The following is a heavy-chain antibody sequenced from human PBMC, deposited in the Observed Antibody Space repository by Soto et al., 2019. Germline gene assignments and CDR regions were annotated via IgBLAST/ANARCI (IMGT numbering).Heavy chain of an antibody. V-gene: IGHV4-39*01. J-gene: IGHJ5*02. Sequence: QLQLQESGPGLVKPSETLSLTCTVSGGSISSSSYFWGWIRQPPGKGLEWIGSIYYSGSTYYNPSLKSQVTVSVATSKNKFSLKLSSVTAADTAVYYYARHPSDFWFDPWGQGTLVTVSS. CDR3: ARHPSDFWFDP. CDR2: IYYSGST. CDR1: GGSISSSSYF. D-gene: IGHD2-21*02.